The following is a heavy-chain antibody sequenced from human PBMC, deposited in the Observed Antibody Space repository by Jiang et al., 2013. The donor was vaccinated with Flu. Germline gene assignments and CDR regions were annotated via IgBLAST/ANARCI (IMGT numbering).Heavy chain of an antibody. D-gene: IGHD3-10*02. CDR1: GVSISSGDYF. CDR2: IYYSGGT. CDR3: AAATSVTMWAFSF. V-gene: IGHV4-30-4*01. Sequence: PGLVKPSQTLSLTCSVSGVSISSGDYFWTWIRQAPGKGLEYIGHIYYSGGTHYKPSLKSRLTVSADTSKSQFSLRMTSVTAADTAIYYCAAATSVTMWAFSFWGQGTKVSVS. J-gene: IGHJ3*01.